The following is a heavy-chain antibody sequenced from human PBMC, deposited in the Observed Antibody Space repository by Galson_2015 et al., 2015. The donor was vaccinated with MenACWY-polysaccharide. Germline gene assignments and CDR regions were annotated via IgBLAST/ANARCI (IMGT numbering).Heavy chain of an antibody. Sequence: SLRLSCAASGFTFSSYGMHWVRQAPGKGLEWVAVISYDGSNKYYADSVKGRFTISRDNSKNTLYLQMNSLGAEDTAVYYCAKDGGGYSYGTLGYWGQGALVTVSS. CDR3: AKDGGGYSYGTLGY. J-gene: IGHJ4*02. D-gene: IGHD5-18*01. CDR2: ISYDGSNK. V-gene: IGHV3-30*18. CDR1: GFTFSSYG.